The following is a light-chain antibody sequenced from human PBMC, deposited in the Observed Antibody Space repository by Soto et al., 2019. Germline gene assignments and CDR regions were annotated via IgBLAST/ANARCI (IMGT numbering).Light chain of an antibody. CDR1: QSVSSN. CDR3: QQYNNWPP. J-gene: IGKJ3*01. V-gene: IGKV3D-15*01. Sequence: EIVMTQSPATLSVSPGERATLSCRASQSVSSNFAWYQQKPGQAPRLLIYGASIRATGIPARFSGSGSGTEFTLTISSLQSEDFAVYYCQQYNNWPPFGPGTKVDIK. CDR2: GAS.